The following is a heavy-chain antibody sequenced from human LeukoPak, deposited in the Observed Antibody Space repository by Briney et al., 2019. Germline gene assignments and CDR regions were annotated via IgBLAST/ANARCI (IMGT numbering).Heavy chain of an antibody. CDR1: GGSLTGYY. D-gene: IGHD3-16*01. J-gene: IGHJ4*02. CDR3: VRGHRLFGGD. Sequence: SETLSLTCAVSGGSLTGYYWSWIRQPPGKGLEWIGEINDRGSTNYNPSLKSRLTISVDTSKNQFSLKLTSMTAADTAVYYCVRGHRLFGGDWGQGGLVTVSS. V-gene: IGHV4-34*01. CDR2: INDRGST.